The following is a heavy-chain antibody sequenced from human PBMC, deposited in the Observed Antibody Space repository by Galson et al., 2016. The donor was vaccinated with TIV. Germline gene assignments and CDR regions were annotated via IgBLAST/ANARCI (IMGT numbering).Heavy chain of an antibody. J-gene: IGHJ3*02. V-gene: IGHV1-2*06. CDR3: AVVWTIAFAAGPPGI. Sequence: SVKFSCKASGYPFSGYYIYWLRQAPGQGLQWMGRINPNTGGTNYSQTFQGRVTLTRDTSIATAYFDLSGLRSDDTALYYCAVVWTIAFAAGPPGIWGQGTFVTVSS. CDR1: GYPFSGYY. CDR2: INPNTGGT. D-gene: IGHD3/OR15-3a*01.